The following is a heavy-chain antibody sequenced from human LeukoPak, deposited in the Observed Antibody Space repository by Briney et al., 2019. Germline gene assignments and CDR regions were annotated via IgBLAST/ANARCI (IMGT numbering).Heavy chain of an antibody. CDR2: IHSSGYT. CDR1: GGSISVNY. D-gene: IGHD1-26*01. CDR3: TKRQGPTSGSYDYFDP. V-gene: IGHV4-4*09. Sequence: PSETLSLTCTVSGGSISVNYWSWIRQPPGQGLEWIAYIHSSGYTNYNPSLKSRVTISVDTSNNQFSLKVTCVTAADTAMYYCTKRQGPTSGSYDYFDPWGQGALVTVSS. J-gene: IGHJ5*02.